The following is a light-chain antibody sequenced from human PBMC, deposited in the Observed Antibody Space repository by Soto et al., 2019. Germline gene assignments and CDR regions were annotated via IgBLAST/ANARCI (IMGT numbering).Light chain of an antibody. J-gene: IGKJ2*01. V-gene: IGKV3-15*01. CDR2: GAS. Sequence: EIVMTQSPANLSVSPGERATLSCRASQSVSSNLAWYQQKPGQGPRLLIYGASTRATGIPARFSGSGSGTEVTLTISSLQSEDFAVYYCQQYNKWPPYTFGQGTKVEIK. CDR3: QQYNKWPPYT. CDR1: QSVSSN.